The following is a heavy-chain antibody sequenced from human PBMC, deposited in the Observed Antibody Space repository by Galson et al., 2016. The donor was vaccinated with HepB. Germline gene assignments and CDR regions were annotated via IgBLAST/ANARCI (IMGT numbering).Heavy chain of an antibody. CDR1: GYSFTSFA. D-gene: IGHD6-19*01. J-gene: IGHJ1*01. Sequence: SVKVSCKASGYSFTSFAITWVRQAPGQGLEWMGWISGYNGNTNYAQNLQGRVTMTIETSTNTVYMELRSLTSYDTAVYFCARGSKTAGVDWGQGTLVTVSS. CDR3: ARGSKTAGVD. V-gene: IGHV1-18*01. CDR2: ISGYNGNT.